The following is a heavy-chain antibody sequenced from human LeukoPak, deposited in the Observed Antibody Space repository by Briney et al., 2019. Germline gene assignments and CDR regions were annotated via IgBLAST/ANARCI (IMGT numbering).Heavy chain of an antibody. CDR1: GGTFSSYA. Sequence: ASVKVSCKASGGTFSSYAISWVRQAPGQGLEWMGGIIPIFGTANYAQKFQGRVTITADESTSTAYMELSSLRSEDTAVYYCARDTLYYYDSSGPPALDYWGQGTLVTVSS. CDR2: IIPIFGTA. J-gene: IGHJ4*02. D-gene: IGHD3-22*01. V-gene: IGHV1-69*01. CDR3: ARDTLYYYDSSGPPALDY.